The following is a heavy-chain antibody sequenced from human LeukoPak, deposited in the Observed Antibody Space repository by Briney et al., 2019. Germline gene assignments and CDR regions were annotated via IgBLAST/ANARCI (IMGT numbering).Heavy chain of an antibody. CDR3: ARGRDLDYGGNPGSGY. V-gene: IGHV1-69*01. D-gene: IGHD4-23*01. J-gene: IGHJ4*02. CDR2: IIPIFGTA. Sequence: WVKVSCKASGGTFSSYAISWVRQAPGQGLEWMVGIIPIFGTANYAQKFQGRVTITADESTSTAYMELSSLRSEDTAVYYCARGRDLDYGGNPGSGYWGQGTLVTVSS. CDR1: GGTFSSYA.